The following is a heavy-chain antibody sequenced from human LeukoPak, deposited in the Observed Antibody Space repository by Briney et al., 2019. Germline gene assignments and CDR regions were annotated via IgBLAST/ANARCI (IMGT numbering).Heavy chain of an antibody. D-gene: IGHD5-24*01. Sequence: GGSLRLSCAASGFTFSSYEMNWVRQAPGKGLEWVSYISSSGSTIYYADSVKGRFTISRDNAKNSLYLQMNSLRAEDTAVYYCARTRRGGMDVWGQGTTATVSS. CDR3: ARTRRGGMDV. V-gene: IGHV3-48*03. CDR2: ISSSGSTI. CDR1: GFTFSSYE. J-gene: IGHJ6*02.